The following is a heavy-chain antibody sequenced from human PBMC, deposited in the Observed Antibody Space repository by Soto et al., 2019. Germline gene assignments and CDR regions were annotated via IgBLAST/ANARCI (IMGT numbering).Heavy chain of an antibody. J-gene: IGHJ3*01. D-gene: IGHD5-12*01. CDR2: VKTDGST. CDR3: ARGIRGHYAVDV. Sequence: EVQLEESGGDLVQPGGSLRLSCAASGITFSSYWMHWVRQAPGKGLVWVSRVKTDGSTYYADSVKGRFTIFRDNAKNPLYLQMNSLTVDNTAVDYCARGIRGHYAVDVWGQGTMVTVSS. CDR1: GITFSSYW. V-gene: IGHV3-74*02.